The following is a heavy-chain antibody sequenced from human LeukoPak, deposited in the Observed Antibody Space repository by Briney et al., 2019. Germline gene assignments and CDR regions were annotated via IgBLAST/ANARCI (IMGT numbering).Heavy chain of an antibody. D-gene: IGHD2-21*01. CDR1: GFTFSTYA. Sequence: PGGSLRLSCAASGFTFSTYAMSWVRQAPGKGLEWVSAISGSGDSTHYADSVKGRFTISRDNVKNTVYLHMNSLRADDTAVYYYAKVTRRGGVDPWGQGTLVTVSS. CDR3: AKVTRRGGVDP. CDR2: ISGSGDST. V-gene: IGHV3-23*01. J-gene: IGHJ5*02.